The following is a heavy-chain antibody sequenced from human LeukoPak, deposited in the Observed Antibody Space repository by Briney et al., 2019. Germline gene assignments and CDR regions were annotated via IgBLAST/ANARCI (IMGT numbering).Heavy chain of an antibody. Sequence: GGSLRLSCAASGFTFGNYWMSWVRQAPGKGLEWVSTISGSGSATYNAGSVKGRFTTSRDNSNNTLYLQMHSLRAEDTAVYYCAKTEAPAAIRAGSDYWGQGTLVTVSS. D-gene: IGHD2-2*02. J-gene: IGHJ4*02. CDR1: GFTFGNYW. CDR2: ISGSGSAT. V-gene: IGHV3-23*01. CDR3: AKTEAPAAIRAGSDY.